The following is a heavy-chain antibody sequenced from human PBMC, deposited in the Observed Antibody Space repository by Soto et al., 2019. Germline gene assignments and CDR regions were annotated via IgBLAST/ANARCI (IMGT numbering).Heavy chain of an antibody. CDR2: ISACNGNT. CDR3: ARDPPPPDY. Sequence: QVQLVHSGAEVKKPGASVKVSCKASGYTFASYAISWMRQAPGQGLEWMGWISACNGNTNYAQKLQVRVTMTTDTSTSSAYMELRSLRSDDTALYSCARDPPPPDYWGQGTLVTVSS. J-gene: IGHJ4*02. V-gene: IGHV1-18*01. CDR1: GYTFASYA.